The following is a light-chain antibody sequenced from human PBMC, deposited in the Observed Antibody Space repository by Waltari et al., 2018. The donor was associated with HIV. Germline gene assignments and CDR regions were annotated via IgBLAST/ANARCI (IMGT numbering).Light chain of an antibody. CDR1: ALPSQS. CDR3: QSTDDSGTHVI. J-gene: IGLJ2*01. Sequence: SYELTQPPSVSVSPGQTAEITCSGDALPSQSGNGYPQTQGQAPVLVMYKDRQRPSGIPKRFSGSTSGTTVTLTISGVQAEDEADYYCQSTDDSGTHVIFGGGTKLTVL. CDR2: KDR. V-gene: IGLV3-25*03.